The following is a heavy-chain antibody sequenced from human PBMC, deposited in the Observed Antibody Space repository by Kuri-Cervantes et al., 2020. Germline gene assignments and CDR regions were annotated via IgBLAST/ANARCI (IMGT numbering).Heavy chain of an antibody. CDR3: ARTRRGVVVPAVYYYYMDV. D-gene: IGHD2-2*01. J-gene: IGHJ6*03. CDR2: IQQDGSEK. V-gene: IGHV3-7*02. CDR1: GFTFSSYW. Sequence: GGSLRLSCAASGFTFSSYWMNWVRQAPGKGLEWVANIQQDGSEKYYVDSVKGRISISRDNAKNSLYLQMNSLRAEDTAVYYCARTRRGVVVPAVYYYYMDVWGTGTTVTVSS.